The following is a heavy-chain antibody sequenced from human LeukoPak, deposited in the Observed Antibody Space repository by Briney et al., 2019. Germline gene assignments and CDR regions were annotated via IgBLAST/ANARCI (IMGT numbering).Heavy chain of an antibody. CDR3: ATAWFEQLVVAGAFEI. V-gene: IGHV1-69*05. Sequence: GASVKVSCKASGGTFSNYAINWVRQAPGQGLDWLGGIVPVLGTANYARKFQGGVTITTDESTSTVYMELSSLRSEDTAVYYCATAWFEQLVVAGAFEIWGQGTMVTVSS. CDR1: GGTFSNYA. CDR2: IVPVLGTA. J-gene: IGHJ3*02. D-gene: IGHD6-6*01.